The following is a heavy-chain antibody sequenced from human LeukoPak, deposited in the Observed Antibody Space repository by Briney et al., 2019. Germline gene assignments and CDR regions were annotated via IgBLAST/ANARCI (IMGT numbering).Heavy chain of an antibody. CDR2: INSDGSST. D-gene: IGHD3-3*01. J-gene: IGHJ3*02. CDR3: ARDLPYDFSQSDAFDI. V-gene: IGHV3-74*01. Sequence: PGGSLRLSCAASGFTFSSYWMHWVRQAPGKGPVWVSRINSDGSSTSYADSVKGRFTISRDNAKNTLYLQMNSLRAEDTAVYYCARDLPYDFSQSDAFDIWGQGTMVTVSS. CDR1: GFTFSSYW.